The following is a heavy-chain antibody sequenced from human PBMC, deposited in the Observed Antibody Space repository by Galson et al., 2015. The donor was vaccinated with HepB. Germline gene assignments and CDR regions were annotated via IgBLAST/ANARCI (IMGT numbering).Heavy chain of an antibody. CDR2: IRSKAYGGTT. D-gene: IGHD2-8*01. V-gene: IGHV3-49*03. J-gene: IGHJ6*02. Sequence: SLRLSCAASGFTFGDYAMSWFRQAPGKGLEWVGFIRSKAYGGTTEYAASVKGRFTISRDDSKSIAYLQMNSLETEDTAVYYCTRNVGVYYYYYGMDVWGQGTTVTVSS. CDR1: GFTFGDYA. CDR3: TRNVGVYYYYYGMDV.